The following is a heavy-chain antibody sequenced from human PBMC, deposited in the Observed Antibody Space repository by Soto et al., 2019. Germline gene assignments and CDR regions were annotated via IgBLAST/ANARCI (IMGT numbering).Heavy chain of an antibody. J-gene: IGHJ5*02. D-gene: IGHD3-16*01. Sequence: ASVKVSCKASGYTFTGYYMHWVRQAPGQGLEWMGWINPNSGGTNYAQKFQGRVTMTRDTSISTAYMELSRLRSDDTAVYYCARWGDHHYVWGSSNWFDRWGQGALVTVSS. V-gene: IGHV1-2*02. CDR1: GYTFTGYY. CDR3: ARWGDHHYVWGSSNWFDR. CDR2: INPNSGGT.